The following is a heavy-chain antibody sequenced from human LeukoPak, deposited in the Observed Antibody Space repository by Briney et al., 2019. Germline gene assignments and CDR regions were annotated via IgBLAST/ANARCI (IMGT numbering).Heavy chain of an antibody. D-gene: IGHD3-16*02. CDR3: ARESRGNIAYDYVWGSYRPYYFDY. J-gene: IGHJ4*02. CDR1: GGSISSGDYY. Sequence: SSETLSLTCTVSGGSISSGDYYWSWIRQPPGKGLEWIGYIYYSGSTYYNPSLKSRVTISVDTSKNQFSLKLSSVTAADTAVYYCARESRGNIAYDYVWGSYRPYYFDYWGQGTLVTVSS. V-gene: IGHV4-30-4*08. CDR2: IYYSGST.